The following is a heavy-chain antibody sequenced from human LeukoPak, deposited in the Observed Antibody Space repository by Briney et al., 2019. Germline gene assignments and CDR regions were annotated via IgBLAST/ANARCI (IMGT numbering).Heavy chain of an antibody. Sequence: GSLRLSCAASGFTFSSYAMSWVRQAPRKGLEWVSAISGSGGSTYYADSVKGRFTISRDNSKNTLYLQMNSLRAEDTAVYYCAKDQTGYSSSWYGWAFDYWGQGTLVTVSS. V-gene: IGHV3-23*01. CDR1: GFTFSSYA. J-gene: IGHJ4*02. D-gene: IGHD6-13*01. CDR2: ISGSGGST. CDR3: AKDQTGYSSSWYGWAFDY.